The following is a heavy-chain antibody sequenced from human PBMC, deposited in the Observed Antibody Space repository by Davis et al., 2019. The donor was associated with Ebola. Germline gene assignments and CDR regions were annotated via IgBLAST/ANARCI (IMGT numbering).Heavy chain of an antibody. D-gene: IGHD6-6*01. Sequence: PGGSLRLSCQGSGYNFANYWITWVRQMPGKGLEWVGIIFPDDSDTRYSPSFQGQVTISVDKSISTAYLQWSSLMASDSAMYYCAGHWPLRPVRPEHLDSWGQGTLVTVSS. J-gene: IGHJ4*02. CDR1: GYNFANYW. V-gene: IGHV5-51*01. CDR2: IFPDDSDT. CDR3: AGHWPLRPVRPEHLDS.